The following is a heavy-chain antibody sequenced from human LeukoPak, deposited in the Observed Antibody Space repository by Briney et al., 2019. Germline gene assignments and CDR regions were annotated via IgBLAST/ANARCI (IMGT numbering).Heavy chain of an antibody. CDR2: IRSKAYGGTT. D-gene: IGHD3-10*01. CDR1: GFTFSSHW. V-gene: IGHV3-49*04. J-gene: IGHJ4*02. CDR3: TRGHYYGSGSYGY. Sequence: GGSLRLSCAASGFTFSSHWMHWVRQAPGKGLEWVGFIRSKAYGGTTEYAASVKGRFTISRDDSKSIAYLQMNSLKTEDTAVYYCTRGHYYGSGSYGYWGQGTLVTVSS.